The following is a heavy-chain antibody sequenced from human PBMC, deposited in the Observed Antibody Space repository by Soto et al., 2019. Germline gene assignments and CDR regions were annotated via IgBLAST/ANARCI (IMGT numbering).Heavy chain of an antibody. J-gene: IGHJ4*02. D-gene: IGHD5-12*01. CDR1: GGSFSGYY. Sequence: QVQLQQWGAGLLKPSETLSLTCAVYGGSFSGYYWSWIRQPPGKGLEWIGEINHSGSTNYNPSLKSRVTIPVGTSKSRCSRKLSPVPAAHTAVYSRARDSGYRGSESGGGWGQGTLVTVSS. V-gene: IGHV4-34*01. CDR3: ARDSGYRGSESGGG. CDR2: INHSGST.